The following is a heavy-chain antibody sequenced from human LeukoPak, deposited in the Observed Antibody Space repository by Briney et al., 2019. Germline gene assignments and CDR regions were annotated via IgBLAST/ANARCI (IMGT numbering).Heavy chain of an antibody. V-gene: IGHV3-53*01. Sequence: GGSLKLSCAASGFTVSSNYMSWVRQAPGKGLEWVSVIYSGGSTYYADSVKGRFTISRDNSKNTLYLQVNSLRAEDTAVYYCARDRGYYDSSGYITLGAFDIWGQGTMVTVSS. D-gene: IGHD3-22*01. J-gene: IGHJ3*02. CDR3: ARDRGYYDSSGYITLGAFDI. CDR2: IYSGGST. CDR1: GFTVSSNY.